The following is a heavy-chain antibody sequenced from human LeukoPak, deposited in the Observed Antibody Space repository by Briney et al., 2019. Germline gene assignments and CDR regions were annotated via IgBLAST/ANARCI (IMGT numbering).Heavy chain of an antibody. CDR2: ISHSGIT. Sequence: PSETLSLTCAVSSGSLSGYSWGWIRQPPGRGLEWVGEISHSGITNYNASLKGRVTISLKKSEIQFSLMLSSVTAADTAVYYCTRQSGTVTPIDYWSQGTLVTVSS. J-gene: IGHJ4*02. D-gene: IGHD4-17*01. CDR1: SGSLSGYS. CDR3: TRQSGTVTPIDY. V-gene: IGHV4-34*01.